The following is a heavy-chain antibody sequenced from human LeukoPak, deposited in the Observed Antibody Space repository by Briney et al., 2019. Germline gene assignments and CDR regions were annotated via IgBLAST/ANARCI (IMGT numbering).Heavy chain of an antibody. CDR3: ARFRDDSPDY. D-gene: IGHD5-24*01. Sequence: GESLKISCKGSGYSFTSYWIGWVRQMPGKGLEWMGIIFPGDSDSGYSPSFQGQVTISVDKSISTAYLQWNSLKASDTAIYYCARFRDDSPDYWGQGTLIIVSS. CDR1: GYSFTSYW. J-gene: IGHJ4*02. CDR2: IFPGDSDS. V-gene: IGHV5-51*01.